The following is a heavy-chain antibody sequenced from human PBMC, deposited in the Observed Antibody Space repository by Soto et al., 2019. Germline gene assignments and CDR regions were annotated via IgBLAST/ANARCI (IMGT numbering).Heavy chain of an antibody. D-gene: IGHD3-10*01. J-gene: IGHJ4*02. Sequence: PSETLSLTCTVSGGSISSGGYYWSWIRQHPGKGLEWIGYIYYSGSTYYNPSLKSRVTISVDTSKNQFSLKLSSVTAADTAVYYCASLPVESHMVYFDYWGQGTQVTAPQ. V-gene: IGHV4-31*03. CDR1: GGSISSGGYY. CDR2: IYYSGST. CDR3: ASLPVESHMVYFDY.